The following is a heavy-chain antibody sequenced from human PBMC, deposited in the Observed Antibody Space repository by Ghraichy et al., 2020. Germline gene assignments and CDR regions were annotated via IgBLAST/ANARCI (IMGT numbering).Heavy chain of an antibody. V-gene: IGHV4-61*01. D-gene: IGHD6-19*01. CDR1: GGSVSSGSYY. Sequence: SETLSLTCTVSGGSVSSGSYYWSWIRQPPGKGLEWIGYIYYSGSNNYNPSLKSRVTISVDTSKNQFSLKLSSVTAADTAVYYCARIAVAGRGTFGFWGQGTMVTVSS. CDR2: IYYSGSN. CDR3: ARIAVAGRGTFGF. J-gene: IGHJ3*01.